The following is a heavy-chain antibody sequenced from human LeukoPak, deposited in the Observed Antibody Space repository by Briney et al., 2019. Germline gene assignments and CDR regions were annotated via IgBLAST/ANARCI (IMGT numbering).Heavy chain of an antibody. CDR1: GYTFTGYY. J-gene: IGHJ4*02. Sequence: ASVKVSCKASGYTFTGYYMHWVRQAPGQGLEWMGWINPNSGGTNYAQKFQGRVTMTRDTSISTAYMELSRLRSDDTAVYYCARGYGLRFLEWSPSQLDYWGQGTLATVSS. D-gene: IGHD3-3*01. V-gene: IGHV1-2*02. CDR2: INPNSGGT. CDR3: ARGYGLRFLEWSPSQLDY.